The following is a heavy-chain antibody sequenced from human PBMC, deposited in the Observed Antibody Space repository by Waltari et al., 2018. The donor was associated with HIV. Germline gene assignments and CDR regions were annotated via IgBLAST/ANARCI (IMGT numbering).Heavy chain of an antibody. CDR1: GFSLTPIALD. V-gene: IGHV2-5*02. J-gene: IGHJ4*02. Sequence: ITLKESGPMLVKPAQTLTLPCPCSGFSLTPIALDVAWLRQPPGKALEWLAIIYCDDDKSYSTSLKSRLTITKDTSKNQVVLTMTNMDPVDTATYYCAHSPRLLGFGDLWDDWGQGTTVTVSS. CDR3: AHSPRLLGFGDLWDD. D-gene: IGHD3-10*01. CDR2: IYCDDDK.